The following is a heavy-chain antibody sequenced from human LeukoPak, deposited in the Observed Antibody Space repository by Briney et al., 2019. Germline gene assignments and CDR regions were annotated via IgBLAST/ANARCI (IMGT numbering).Heavy chain of an antibody. CDR3: ARTLRYSGSPGRYFDY. CDR1: GGSISGYH. V-gene: IGHV4-4*07. Sequence: PSETLSLTCTVSGGSISGYHWSWIRQSAGKGLEWIGRIDASGNTRHNPSLKSRVTMSVDASNNQFSLKLNSVTAADTAVYYCARTLRYSGSPGRYFDYWGQGTLVTVSS. CDR2: IDASGNT. D-gene: IGHD1-26*01. J-gene: IGHJ4*02.